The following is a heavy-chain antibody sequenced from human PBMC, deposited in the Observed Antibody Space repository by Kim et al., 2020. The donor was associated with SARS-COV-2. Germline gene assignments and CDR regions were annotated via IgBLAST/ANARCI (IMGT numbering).Heavy chain of an antibody. Sequence: ASVKVSCKASGYTFTGYYMHWVRQAPGQGLEWMGWINPNSGGTNYAQKFQGRVTMTRDTSISTAYMELSRLRSDDTAVYYCARAMSVPTGMSKLQNFYYYYGMDVWGQGTTVTVSS. V-gene: IGHV1-2*02. CDR1: GYTFTGYY. D-gene: IGHD2-15*01. CDR2: INPNSGGT. J-gene: IGHJ6*02. CDR3: ARAMSVPTGMSKLQNFYYYYGMDV.